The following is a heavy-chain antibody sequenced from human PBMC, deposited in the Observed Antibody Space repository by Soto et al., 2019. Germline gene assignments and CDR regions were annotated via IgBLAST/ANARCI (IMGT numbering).Heavy chain of an antibody. J-gene: IGHJ4*02. Sequence: EVQLVESGGGLVKPGGSLRLSCAASGFTFSNAWMNWVRQAPGKGLEWVGSINSKTDGGTTDYAAPAKGRFTISRDDPKNTLYLQMNSLKTEDTAVYYCTTSPIMWSGGSCYSWGQGTLVTVSS. CDR2: INSKTDGGTT. D-gene: IGHD2-15*01. CDR3: TTSPIMWSGGSCYS. V-gene: IGHV3-15*07. CDR1: GFTFSNAW.